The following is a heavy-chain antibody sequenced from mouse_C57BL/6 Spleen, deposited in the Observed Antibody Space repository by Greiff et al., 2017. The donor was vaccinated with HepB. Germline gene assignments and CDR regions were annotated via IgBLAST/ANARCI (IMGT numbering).Heavy chain of an antibody. J-gene: IGHJ2*01. V-gene: IGHV5-17*01. D-gene: IGHD2-4*01. CDR1: GFTFSDYG. Sequence: EVQVVESGGGLVKPRGSLKLSCAASGFTFSDYGMHWVRQAPEKGLEWVAYISSGSSTIYYADTVKGRCTISRDNAKNTLFLQMTSLRSEDTAMYYCARWIYYDDDGYYFDDWGQGTTLTVSS. CDR3: ARWIYYDDDGYYFDD. CDR2: ISSGSSTI.